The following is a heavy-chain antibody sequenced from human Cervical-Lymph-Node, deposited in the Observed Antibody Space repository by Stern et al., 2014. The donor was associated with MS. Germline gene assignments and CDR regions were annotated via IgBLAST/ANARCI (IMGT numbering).Heavy chain of an antibody. Sequence: QVQLQESGPGLVKPSQTLSLTCTVSGGSISSGGYFWSWISQHPGKGLEWIGYIYYIGSTYYNPSPKSRVTISVDTSKNQFSLNLSFVTAADTAVYYCARKGAIVPAAIENWFDSWGQGTLVTVSS. CDR2: IYYIGST. V-gene: IGHV4-31*03. CDR1: GGSISSGGYF. J-gene: IGHJ5*01. CDR3: ARKGAIVPAAIENWFDS. D-gene: IGHD2-2*01.